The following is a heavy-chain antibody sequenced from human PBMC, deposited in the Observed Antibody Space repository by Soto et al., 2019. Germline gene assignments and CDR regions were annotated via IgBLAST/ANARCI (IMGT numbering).Heavy chain of an antibody. V-gene: IGHV1-45*02. CDR3: AGGGAGSGPFTWELPDH. J-gene: IGHJ4*02. Sequence: GASVKVSXKALGNTFTYRYLHWVRQAPGQALEWMGWITPFSGDVHYAQKFQERVTITRDRSINTAYMQMSSLRSEDTAMYFCAGGGAGSGPFTWELPDHWGQGTLVTVSS. CDR2: ITPFSGDV. CDR1: GNTFTYRY. D-gene: IGHD1-26*01.